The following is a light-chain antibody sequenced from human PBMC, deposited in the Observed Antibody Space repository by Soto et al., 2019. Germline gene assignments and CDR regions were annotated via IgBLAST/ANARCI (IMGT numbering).Light chain of an antibody. Sequence: QSVLTQPPSVSGAPGQRVTISCTGSSSNIGAGYHVHWYQQLPGTAPKLLIYDTNKRPSGVPDRFSGSKSGTSASLAITGLQAEDESDYYCQSYDSSLIRSYVFGTGTKVTVL. CDR1: SSNIGAGYH. V-gene: IGLV1-40*01. CDR2: DTN. J-gene: IGLJ1*01. CDR3: QSYDSSLIRSYV.